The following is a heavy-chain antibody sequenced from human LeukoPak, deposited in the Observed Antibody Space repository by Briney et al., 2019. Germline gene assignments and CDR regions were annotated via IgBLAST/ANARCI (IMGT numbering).Heavy chain of an antibody. CDR2: ISRSSTNI. J-gene: IGHJ4*02. CDR1: GFTFSTYS. Sequence: GGSLRLSCAASGFTFSTYSMNWVRQAPGKGLEWVSSISRSSTNIYYAYSVKGRFTISRDNAKNSLYLQMNSLRAEDTAVYYCARDIPDYRGQGTQVTVSS. CDR3: ARDIPDY. V-gene: IGHV3-21*01.